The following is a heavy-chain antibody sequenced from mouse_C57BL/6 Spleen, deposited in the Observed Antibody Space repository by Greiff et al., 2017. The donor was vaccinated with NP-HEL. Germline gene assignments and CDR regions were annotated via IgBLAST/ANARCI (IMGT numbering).Heavy chain of an antibody. CDR2: IDPETGGT. CDR1: GYTFTDYE. CDR3: TRIYYGSSFDY. V-gene: IGHV1-15*01. J-gene: IGHJ2*01. D-gene: IGHD1-1*01. Sequence: QVTLKVSGAELVRPGASVTLSCKASGYTFTDYEMHWVKQTPVHGLEWIGAIDPETGGTAYNQKFKGKAILTADKSSSTAYMELRSLTSEDSAVYYCTRIYYGSSFDYWGQGTTLTVSS.